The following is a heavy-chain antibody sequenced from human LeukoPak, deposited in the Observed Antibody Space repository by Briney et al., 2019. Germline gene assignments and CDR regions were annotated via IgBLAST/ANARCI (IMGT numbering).Heavy chain of an antibody. CDR3: ARGRYYYDSSGPTDAFDI. CDR2: IYYSGST. D-gene: IGHD3-22*01. CDR1: GGSISSSSYY. Sequence: SETLSLTCTVSGGSISSSSYYWGWIRQPPGKGLEWIGSIYYSGSTYYNPSLKSRVTISVDTSKNQFSLKLSSVTAADTAVYYCARGRYYYDSSGPTDAFDIWGQGTMVTVSS. V-gene: IGHV4-39*07. J-gene: IGHJ3*02.